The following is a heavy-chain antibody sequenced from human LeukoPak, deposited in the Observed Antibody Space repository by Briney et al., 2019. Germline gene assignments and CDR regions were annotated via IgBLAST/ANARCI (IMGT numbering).Heavy chain of an antibody. CDR3: AKDMVDWNRGALDI. CDR2: VSGSGETT. D-gene: IGHD1-1*01. Sequence: GGSLRLSCVASGFTFSNYAMGCVRQAPGKGLEWVSVVSGSGETTYYADSVKGRFTISRDNSKNTLYLQMNSLRAEDTAVYYCAKDMVDWNRGALDIWGQGTMVTVSS. J-gene: IGHJ3*02. CDR1: GFTFSNYA. V-gene: IGHV3-23*01.